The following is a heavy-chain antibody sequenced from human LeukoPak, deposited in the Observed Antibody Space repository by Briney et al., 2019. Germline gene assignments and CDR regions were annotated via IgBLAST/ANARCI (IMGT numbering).Heavy chain of an antibody. Sequence: GGSLRLSCAASGFTFSSYWMHWVRQGPGKGLVWVSRINSDGSSTSYADSVKGRFTISRDNAKNTLYLQMNSLRAEDTAVYYCARSMLTIPIPGGYWGQGTLVTVSS. CDR2: INSDGSST. CDR1: GFTFSSYW. V-gene: IGHV3-74*01. D-gene: IGHD3-16*01. CDR3: ARSMLTIPIPGGY. J-gene: IGHJ4*02.